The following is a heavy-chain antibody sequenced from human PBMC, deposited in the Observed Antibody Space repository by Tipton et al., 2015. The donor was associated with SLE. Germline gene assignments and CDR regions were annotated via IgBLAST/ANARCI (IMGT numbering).Heavy chain of an antibody. V-gene: IGHV4-39*07. J-gene: IGHJ6*02. CDR1: GGSISSTNYN. D-gene: IGHD3-3*02. CDR3: ARDLASYYGVDV. Sequence: TLSLTCTVSGGSISSTNYNWGWIRQPPGKGLEWIGSMYYSGNTYYHPSLKSRVTISIDTSQNQFSLRLNSVTAADTAVYYCARDLASYYGVDVWGQGTTVTVSS. CDR2: MYYSGNT.